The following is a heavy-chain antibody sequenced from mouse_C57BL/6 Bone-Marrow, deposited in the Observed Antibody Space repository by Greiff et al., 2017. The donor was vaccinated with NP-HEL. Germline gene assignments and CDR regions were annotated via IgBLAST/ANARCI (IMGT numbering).Heavy chain of an antibody. CDR1: GYSFTGYY. Sequence: VQLQQSGPDLVKPGASVKISCKASGYSFTGYYMHWVKQSHGKSLEWIGRVNPNNGGSSYNPEFEGKAILTVDKSSRTAYMELRSLTSEDSAVYYCARLSGYYDWYFDVWGAGTTVTVSS. D-gene: IGHD2-3*01. J-gene: IGHJ1*01. V-gene: IGHV1-26*01. CDR2: VNPNNGGS. CDR3: ARLSGYYDWYFDV.